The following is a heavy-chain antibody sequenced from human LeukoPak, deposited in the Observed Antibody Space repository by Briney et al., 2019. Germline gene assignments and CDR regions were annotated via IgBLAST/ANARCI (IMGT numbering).Heavy chain of an antibody. V-gene: IGHV4-39*01. CDR1: GDSISSSGYY. D-gene: IGHD4-17*01. Sequence: PSETLSLTCTVSGDSISSSGYYWGWIRQPPGKGLEWIGTIYYSGSTYYNPSLKSRVTISVDTSKNQFSLKLGSVTAADTAVYYCARGGTVTTFDYWGQGTLVTVSS. J-gene: IGHJ4*02. CDR2: IYYSGST. CDR3: ARGGTVTTFDY.